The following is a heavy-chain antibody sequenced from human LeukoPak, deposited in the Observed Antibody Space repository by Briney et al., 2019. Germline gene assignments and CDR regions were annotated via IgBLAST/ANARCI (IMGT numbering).Heavy chain of an antibody. CDR3: ARGYSYGSDYYYGMDV. J-gene: IGHJ6*02. CDR1: GYTFTSYA. Sequence: AASVKVSCKASGYTFTSYAISWVRQAPGKGLEWMGCISGYNGNTKYAQKVQDRVTMTTDTSTSTAYMELRSLRSDDTAVYYCARGYSYGSDYYYGMDVWGQGTTVTVYS. D-gene: IGHD5-18*01. CDR2: ISGYNGNT. V-gene: IGHV1-18*01.